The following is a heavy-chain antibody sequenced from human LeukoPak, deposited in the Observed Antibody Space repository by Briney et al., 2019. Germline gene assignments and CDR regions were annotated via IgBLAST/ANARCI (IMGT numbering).Heavy chain of an antibody. J-gene: IGHJ4*02. Sequence: SETLSLTCAVYGGSFSGYYWSWIRQPPGKGLEWIGEINHSGSTNYNPSLKSRVTISVDTSKNQFSLKLSSVTAADTAVYYCARGLYYYDSSALDYWGQGTLVTVPS. V-gene: IGHV4-34*01. CDR3: ARGLYYYDSSALDY. CDR1: GGSFSGYY. D-gene: IGHD3-22*01. CDR2: INHSGST.